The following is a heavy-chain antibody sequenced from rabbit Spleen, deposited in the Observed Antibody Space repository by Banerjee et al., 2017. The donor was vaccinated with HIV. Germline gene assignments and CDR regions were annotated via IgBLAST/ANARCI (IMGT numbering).Heavy chain of an antibody. CDR3: ARGSATMTLVITGYYFNL. J-gene: IGHJ4*01. CDR2: IYTGSGGST. V-gene: IGHV1S40*01. Sequence: QSLEESGGDLVKPGASLALTCKASGFSFSSSYYMCWVRQPPGKGLEWTACIYTGSGGSTYYASWAKGQFTFSKTSSTTVTLQMTSLTAADTATYFCARGSATMTLVITGYYFNLWGPGTLVTVS. D-gene: IGHD2-1*01. CDR1: GFSFSSSYY.